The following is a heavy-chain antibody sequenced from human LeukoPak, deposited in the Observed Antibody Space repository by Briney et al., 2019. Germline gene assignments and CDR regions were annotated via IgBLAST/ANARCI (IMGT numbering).Heavy chain of an antibody. CDR1: GFTFSNYW. D-gene: IGHD2-8*01. V-gene: IGHV3-7*03. Sequence: GGSLRLSCAATGFTFSNYWMTWVRQAPGKGLEWVANIKQDGSEKYYVDSVKGRFTISRDNAKNSLYLQMNSLRAEDTALYYCVRNNAMDVWGQGTTVIVSS. J-gene: IGHJ6*02. CDR2: IKQDGSEK. CDR3: VRNNAMDV.